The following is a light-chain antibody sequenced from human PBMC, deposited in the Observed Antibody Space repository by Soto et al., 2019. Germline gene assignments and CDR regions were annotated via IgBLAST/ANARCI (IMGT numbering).Light chain of an antibody. CDR1: SGHSSYI. CDR2: LEGSGSY. J-gene: IGLJ3*02. Sequence: QPVLTQSSSASASLGSSVKLTCTLSSGHSSYIIAWHQHQPGKAPRYLMKLEGSGSYNKGSGLPDRFSGSTSGADRYLTISNLPVEDEADYYCETWDFNTRVFGGGTKLTVL. V-gene: IGLV4-60*02. CDR3: ETWDFNTRV.